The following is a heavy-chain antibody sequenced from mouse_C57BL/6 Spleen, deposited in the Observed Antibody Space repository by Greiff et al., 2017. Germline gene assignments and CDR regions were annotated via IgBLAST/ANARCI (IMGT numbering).Heavy chain of an antibody. CDR2: IYPGDGDT. D-gene: IGHD2-3*01. Sequence: QVQLQQSGPELVKPGASVKISCKASGYAFSSSWMNWVKQRPGKGLEWIGRIYPGDGDTNYNGKFKGKATLTADKSSSTAYMQLSSLTSEDSAVYFCARKGGYDGYYGEYFDYGGKGTTLTVSS. CDR1: GYAFSSSW. J-gene: IGHJ2*01. CDR3: ARKGGYDGYYGEYFDY. V-gene: IGHV1-82*01.